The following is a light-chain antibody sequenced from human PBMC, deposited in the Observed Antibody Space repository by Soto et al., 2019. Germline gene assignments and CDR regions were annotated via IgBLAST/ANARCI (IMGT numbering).Light chain of an antibody. CDR2: GAS. J-gene: IGKJ4*01. CDR3: QQYDNWPSVT. V-gene: IGKV3-15*01. Sequence: IVMTQSPATLSVSPGEIATLSCRASRSVSTYLAWYQQKPGQAPRLLIYGASKRATGFPARFSGSGSGTDFTLTISSLQSEDFAIYYCQQYDNWPSVTFGGGTKVDIK. CDR1: RSVSTY.